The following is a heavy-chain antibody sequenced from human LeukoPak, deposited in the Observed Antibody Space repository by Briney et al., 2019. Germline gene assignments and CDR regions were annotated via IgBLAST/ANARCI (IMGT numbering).Heavy chain of an antibody. CDR2: VNTNSGGT. J-gene: IGHJ4*02. V-gene: IGHV1-2*02. CDR3: ARETGRDGYKDLDY. Sequence: GASVDVSCKASGYTFTTYYIHWVRQAPGQGLEWMGWVNTNSGGTNYAQNFQGRVTMTSDTSISTAYMDLSSLRSDDTAVYYCARETGRDGYKDLDYWGQGTLVTVSS. CDR1: GYTFTTYY. D-gene: IGHD5-24*01.